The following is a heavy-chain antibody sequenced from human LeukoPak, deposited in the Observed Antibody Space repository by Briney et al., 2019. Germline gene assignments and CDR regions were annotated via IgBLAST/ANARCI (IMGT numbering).Heavy chain of an antibody. CDR1: GFTFSSYA. D-gene: IGHD6-13*01. CDR3: ARGPPVWQQPNSQHFQH. CDR2: IKQDGSEK. J-gene: IGHJ1*01. V-gene: IGHV3-7*01. Sequence: GGSLRLSCAASGFTFSSYAMSWVRQAPGKGLEWVANIKQDGSEKYYVDSVKGRFTISRDNAKNSLYLQMNSLRAEDTAVYYCARGPPVWQQPNSQHFQHWGQGTLVTVSS.